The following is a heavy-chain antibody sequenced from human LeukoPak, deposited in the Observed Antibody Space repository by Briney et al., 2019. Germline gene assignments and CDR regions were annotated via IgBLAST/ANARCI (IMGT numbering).Heavy chain of an antibody. Sequence: GESLKISCKGSGYSFTSYWIGWVRQMPGKGLEWMGIIYPGDSETRYSPSFRGQITISADKSIRIAYLQWRSLKASDTAMYYCARPLRYSSGWPPVGYWGQGTLVTVSS. D-gene: IGHD6-19*01. CDR3: ARPLRYSSGWPPVGY. CDR2: IYPGDSET. CDR1: GYSFTSYW. J-gene: IGHJ4*02. V-gene: IGHV5-51*01.